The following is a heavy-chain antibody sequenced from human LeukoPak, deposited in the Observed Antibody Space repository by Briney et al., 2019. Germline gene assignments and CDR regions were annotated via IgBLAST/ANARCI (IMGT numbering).Heavy chain of an antibody. CDR2: MSSDGNAV. Sequence: RSGGSLRLSCAASGFTFTAHLIHWVRQAPGKGLEWVAVMSSDGNAVFYAGSVKGRFTISRDNSKNTLFLQMNSLRPEDTAVYYCVRESEYYHDHSAPFDYWGQGTLVTVSS. D-gene: IGHD3-22*01. J-gene: IGHJ4*02. V-gene: IGHV3-30-3*01. CDR1: GFTFTAHL. CDR3: VRESEYYHDHSAPFDY.